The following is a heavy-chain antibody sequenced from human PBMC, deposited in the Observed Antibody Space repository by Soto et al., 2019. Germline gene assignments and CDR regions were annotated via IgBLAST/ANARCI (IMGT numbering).Heavy chain of an antibody. CDR3: AKDGIELRFLEWTSTGFDY. J-gene: IGHJ4*02. CDR2: ISYDGSNK. Sequence: ESGGGVVQPGRSLRLSCAASGFTFSSYGMHWVRQAPGKGLEWVAVISYDGSNKYYADSVKGRFTISRDNSKNTLYLQMNSLRAEDTAVYYCAKDGIELRFLEWTSTGFDYWGQGTLVTVSS. D-gene: IGHD3-3*01. CDR1: GFTFSSYG. V-gene: IGHV3-30*18.